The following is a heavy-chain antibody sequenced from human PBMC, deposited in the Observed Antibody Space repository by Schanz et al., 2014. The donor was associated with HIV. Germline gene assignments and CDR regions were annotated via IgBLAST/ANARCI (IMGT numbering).Heavy chain of an antibody. D-gene: IGHD3-3*01. J-gene: IGHJ6*02. Sequence: EVQLLESGGGLEQPGGSLRLSCAASGFNFNNYAMTWVRQAPGKGLEWVSSISGSGGSTYYADSVKGRFTISRDNSKNTLYLQMNSLRAEDTAVYYCARGLGAPYYDFRSGYYKGVIYYGMDVWGQGTTVTVSS. V-gene: IGHV3-23*01. CDR1: GFNFNNYA. CDR3: ARGLGAPYYDFRSGYYKGVIYYGMDV. CDR2: ISGSGGST.